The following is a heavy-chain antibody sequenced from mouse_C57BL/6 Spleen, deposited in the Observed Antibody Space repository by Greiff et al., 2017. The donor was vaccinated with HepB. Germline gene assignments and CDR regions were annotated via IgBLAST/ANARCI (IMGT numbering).Heavy chain of an antibody. CDR2: IHPNSGST. Sequence: VQLQHSGAELVKPGASVKLSCKASGYTFTSYWMHWVKQRPGQGLEWIGMIHPNSGSTNYNEKFKSKTTLTVDKSSSTAYMQLSSLTSEDSAVYYCARDYYGSLDYWGQGTTLTVSS. CDR3: ARDYYGSLDY. V-gene: IGHV1-64*01. CDR1: GYTFTSYW. J-gene: IGHJ2*01. D-gene: IGHD1-1*01.